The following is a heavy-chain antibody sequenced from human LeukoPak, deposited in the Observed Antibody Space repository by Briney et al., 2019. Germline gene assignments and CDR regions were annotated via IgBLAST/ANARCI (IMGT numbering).Heavy chain of an antibody. V-gene: IGHV4-59*08. D-gene: IGHD5-18*01. CDR3: ARLDVDTAFDY. CDR2: IYYSGST. CDR1: GGSISSYY. J-gene: IGHJ4*02. Sequence: SETLSLTCTVSGGSISSYYWSWIRQPPGKGLEWIGYIYYSGSTNYNPSLKSRVTISVDTSKNQFSLKLSSVTAADTAVYYCARLDVDTAFDYWGQGTLVTVSS.